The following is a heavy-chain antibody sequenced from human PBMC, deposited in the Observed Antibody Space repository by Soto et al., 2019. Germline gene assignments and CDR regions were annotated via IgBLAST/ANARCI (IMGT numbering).Heavy chain of an antibody. Sequence: QVQLVQSGAEVKKPGSSVKVSCKASGGTFSSYAISWVRQAPGQGLEWMGGIIPIFGTANYAQKFQGRVTITADESTSTAYMELSSLRSEDTAVYYCACMLERNYDFSSEYYGMDVWGQGTTVTVSS. D-gene: IGHD3-3*01. CDR3: ACMLERNYDFSSEYYGMDV. CDR2: IIPIFGTA. V-gene: IGHV1-69*01. J-gene: IGHJ6*02. CDR1: GGTFSSYA.